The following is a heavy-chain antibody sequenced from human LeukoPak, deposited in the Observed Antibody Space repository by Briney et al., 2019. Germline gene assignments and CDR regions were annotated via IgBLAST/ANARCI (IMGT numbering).Heavy chain of an antibody. D-gene: IGHD3-10*01. CDR2: IRYDGSNK. Sequence: GGSLRLSCAASGFTFSSYGMHWVRQAPGKGLEWVAFIRYDGSNKYYADSVKGRFTTSRDNSKNTLYLQMNSLRAEDTAVYYCAKDLNVLLWFGEIMDVWGKGTAVTVSS. V-gene: IGHV3-30*02. CDR3: AKDLNVLLWFGEIMDV. CDR1: GFTFSSYG. J-gene: IGHJ6*04.